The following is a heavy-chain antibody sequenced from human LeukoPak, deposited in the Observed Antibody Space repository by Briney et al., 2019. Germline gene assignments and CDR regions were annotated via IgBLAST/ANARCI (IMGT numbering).Heavy chain of an antibody. Sequence: GGSLRLSCAASGFTFSSYAMSWVRQAPGKGLEWVSAISGSGGSTYYADSVKGRFTISRDNSKNTLYLQMNSLKTEDTAVYYCTTPFNYYDSSGYYPGEDDAFGIWGQGTMVTVSS. J-gene: IGHJ3*02. D-gene: IGHD3-22*01. CDR2: ISGSGGST. CDR3: TTPFNYYDSSGYYPGEDDAFGI. V-gene: IGHV3-23*01. CDR1: GFTFSSYA.